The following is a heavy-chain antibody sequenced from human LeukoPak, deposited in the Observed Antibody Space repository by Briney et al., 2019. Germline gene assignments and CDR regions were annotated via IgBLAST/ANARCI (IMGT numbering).Heavy chain of an antibody. CDR2: IYTSGST. CDR1: GGSISSYY. CDR3: ARETAAAGTYYYYYMDV. V-gene: IGHV4-4*07. D-gene: IGHD6-13*01. J-gene: IGHJ6*03. Sequence: SETLSLTCTVSGGSISSYYWSWIRQPAGKGLEWIGRIYTSGSTNYNPSLKSRVTMPVDTSKNQFSLKLSSVTAADTAVYYCARETAAAGTYYYYYMDVWGKGTTVTVSS.